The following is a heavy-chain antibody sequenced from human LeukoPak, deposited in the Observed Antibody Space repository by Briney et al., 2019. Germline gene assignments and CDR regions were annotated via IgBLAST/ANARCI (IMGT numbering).Heavy chain of an antibody. CDR3: ARVKHYDFWSGALGFDP. CDR2: INHSGST. Sequence: PSETLSLTCAVYGGSFSGYYWSWIRQPPGKGLDWIGEINHSGSTNYNPSLKSRVTISVDTSKNQFSLKLSSVTAADTAVYYCARVKHYDFWSGALGFDPWGQGTLVTVSS. CDR1: GGSFSGYY. J-gene: IGHJ5*02. D-gene: IGHD3-3*01. V-gene: IGHV4-34*01.